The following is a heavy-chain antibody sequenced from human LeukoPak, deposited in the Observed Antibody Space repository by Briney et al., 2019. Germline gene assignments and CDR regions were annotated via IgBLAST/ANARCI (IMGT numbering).Heavy chain of an antibody. J-gene: IGHJ3*02. V-gene: IGHV4-34*01. CDR2: INHSGST. CDR3: ARSQSVWAAPSFDN. D-gene: IGHD7-27*01. Sequence: KTSETLSLTCAVYGGSFSGYYWSWIRQPPGKGLEWFGEINHSGSTNYNPSLKSRVTISVDTSKKQFSLELRSVTAADTALYYCARSQSVWAAPSFDNWGQGTMVTVS. CDR1: GGSFSGYY.